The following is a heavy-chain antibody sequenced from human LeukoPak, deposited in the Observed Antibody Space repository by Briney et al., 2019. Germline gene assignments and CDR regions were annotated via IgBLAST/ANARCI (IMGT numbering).Heavy chain of an antibody. J-gene: IGHJ4*02. CDR1: GGSFSGYY. Sequence: SETLSLTCAVYGGSFSGYYWSWIRQPPGKGLEWIGEISHSGSTNYNPSLKSRVTIPVDTSKNQFSLKLSSVTAADTAVYYCARRLPRVKNFDYWGQGTLVTVSS. V-gene: IGHV4-34*01. D-gene: IGHD3-3*01. CDR3: ARRLPRVKNFDY. CDR2: ISHSGST.